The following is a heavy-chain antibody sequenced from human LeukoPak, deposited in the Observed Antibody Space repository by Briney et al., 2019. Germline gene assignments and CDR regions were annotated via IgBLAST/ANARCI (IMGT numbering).Heavy chain of an antibody. CDR3: AKVPNWNYLWFDP. CDR1: GFTFSSYS. J-gene: IGHJ5*02. D-gene: IGHD1-7*01. Sequence: GGSLRLSCAASGFTFSSYSMNWVRQAPGKGLEWVSSVSSSSSYIYYADSVKGRFTISRDNSKNTLYQQMNSLRAEDTAVYYCAKVPNWNYLWFDPWGQGTLVTVSS. V-gene: IGHV3-21*04. CDR2: VSSSSSYI.